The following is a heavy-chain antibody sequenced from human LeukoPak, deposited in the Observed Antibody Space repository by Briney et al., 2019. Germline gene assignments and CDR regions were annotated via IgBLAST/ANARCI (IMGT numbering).Heavy chain of an antibody. V-gene: IGHV3-23*01. J-gene: IGHJ4*02. Sequence: PGGSLRLSCAASGFTFSSYAMSWVRQAPGKGLEWVSAISGSGGSTYYADSVKGRFTISRDNSKNTLYLQMNSLRAEDTAVYYCAKDHAEVANTWIQLWLPYFDYWGQGTLVTVSS. CDR3: AKDHAEVANTWIQLWLPYFDY. CDR1: GFTFSSYA. D-gene: IGHD5-18*01. CDR2: ISGSGGST.